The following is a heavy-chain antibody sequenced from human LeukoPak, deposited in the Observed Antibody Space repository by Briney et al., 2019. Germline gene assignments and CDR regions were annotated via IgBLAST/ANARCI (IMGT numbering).Heavy chain of an antibody. CDR2: ISGSAVIT. Sequence: GGSLRLSCAASGFTFSSYSMSWVRQAPGKGLEWVSAISGSAVITFYADSVKGRFTISRDNSKNTLYLQMNSLRAEDTALYYCAKSRLSGINDAFDIWGQGTMVTVSS. J-gene: IGHJ3*02. D-gene: IGHD3-3*01. CDR3: AKSRLSGINDAFDI. CDR1: GFTFSSYS. V-gene: IGHV3-23*01.